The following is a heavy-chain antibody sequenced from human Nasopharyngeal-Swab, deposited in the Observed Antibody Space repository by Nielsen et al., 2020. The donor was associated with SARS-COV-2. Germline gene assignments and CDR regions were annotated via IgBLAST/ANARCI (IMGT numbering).Heavy chain of an antibody. CDR2: MNPNSGNT. D-gene: IGHD3-10*01. J-gene: IGHJ6*02. CDR3: ARGRIKRELWFGELLSYYYYGMDV. CDR1: GYTFTRYD. Sequence: KVSCKASGYTFTRYDINWVRHAPRQGLEWMGWMNPNSGNTGYAQKFQGRVTMTRNTSISTAYMELSSLRSEDTAVYYCARGRIKRELWFGELLSYYYYGMDVWGQGTTVTVSS. V-gene: IGHV1-8*01.